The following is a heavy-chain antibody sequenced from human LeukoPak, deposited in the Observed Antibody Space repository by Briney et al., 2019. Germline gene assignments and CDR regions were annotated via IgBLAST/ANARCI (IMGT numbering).Heavy chain of an antibody. Sequence: GGSLRLSCAASGFSFSSYWMNWVRQAPGKGLEWVDNIKEDGSEKYYADSVKGRFTISRDNAKNSLYLQMNSLRGEDTAVYYCARAAYSSGCDYWGQGTLVTVSS. V-gene: IGHV3-7*01. J-gene: IGHJ4*02. D-gene: IGHD6-19*01. CDR2: IKEDGSEK. CDR3: ARAAYSSGCDY. CDR1: GFSFSSYW.